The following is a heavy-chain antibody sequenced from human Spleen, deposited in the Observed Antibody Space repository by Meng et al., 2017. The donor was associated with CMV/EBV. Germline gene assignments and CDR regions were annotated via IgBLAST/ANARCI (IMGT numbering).Heavy chain of an antibody. CDR2: IRYDGSNE. V-gene: IGHV3-30*02. D-gene: IGHD3-10*01. Sequence: GESLKISCAASGFTFSHYGMHWVRQAPGKGLEWVAFIRYDGSNEYYGDSVQGRLTISRDNSKNTLYLQLNSLRAHDTALYYCAKDSGGEGDMDVWGQGTTVTVSS. CDR3: AKDSGGEGDMDV. CDR1: GFTFSHYG. J-gene: IGHJ6*02.